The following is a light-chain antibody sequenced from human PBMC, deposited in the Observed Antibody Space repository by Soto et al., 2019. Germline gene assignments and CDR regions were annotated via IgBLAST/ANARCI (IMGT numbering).Light chain of an antibody. V-gene: IGKV1-5*03. CDR1: QSISNW. CDR3: QQYDSYSWT. Sequence: DSQMTQYTYTLPASLGDRVAITCGASQSISNWLAWYQQKPGKAPKLLVYQASTLESGVPLRFSGSGSGTEFTLTINSLQSDDFATYYCQQYDSYSWTFGQGTKVDI. J-gene: IGKJ1*01. CDR2: QAS.